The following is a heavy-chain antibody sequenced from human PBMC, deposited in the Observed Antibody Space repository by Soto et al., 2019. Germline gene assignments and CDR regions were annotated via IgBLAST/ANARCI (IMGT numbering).Heavy chain of an antibody. Sequence: SVKVSCKASGGTFSSYAISWVRQAPGQGLEWMGGIIPFFGTANYAQKFQGRVTMTTDASTSTAYMELRSLRSDDTAVYYCARDLEWFDPWGQGTLVTVSS. D-gene: IGHD1-1*01. V-gene: IGHV1-69*05. CDR1: GGTFSSYA. CDR2: IIPFFGTA. J-gene: IGHJ5*02. CDR3: ARDLEWFDP.